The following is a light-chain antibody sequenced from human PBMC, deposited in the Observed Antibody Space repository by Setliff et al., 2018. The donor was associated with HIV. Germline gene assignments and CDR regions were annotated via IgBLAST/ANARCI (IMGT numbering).Light chain of an antibody. V-gene: IGLV2-14*01. J-gene: IGLJ1*01. Sequence: SSDVGGYDYVSWYLQHPRKAPKLIIFEVTNRPSGVSSRFSGSKSGNTASLTISGLQAEDEADYYCGSYSTSGTLFGAGTKVTVL. CDR3: GSYSTSGTL. CDR1: SSDVGGYDY. CDR2: EVT.